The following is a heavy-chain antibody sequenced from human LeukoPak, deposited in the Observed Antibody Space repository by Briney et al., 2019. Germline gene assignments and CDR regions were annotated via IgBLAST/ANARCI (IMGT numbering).Heavy chain of an antibody. Sequence: GGSLRLSCAASGFTFSSYGMHWVRQAPGKGLEWVAVISYDGSNKYYADSVKGRFTISRDNYKNTLYLKMNNLRAEDTAVYYCAKDGVPSRWFGRNYFDYWGQGTLVTVSS. V-gene: IGHV3-30*18. D-gene: IGHD3-10*01. CDR3: AKDGVPSRWFGRNYFDY. CDR1: GFTFSSYG. J-gene: IGHJ4*02. CDR2: ISYDGSNK.